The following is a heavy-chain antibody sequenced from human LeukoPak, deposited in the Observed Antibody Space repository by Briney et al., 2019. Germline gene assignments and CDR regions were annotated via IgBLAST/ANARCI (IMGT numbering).Heavy chain of an antibody. D-gene: IGHD1-26*01. Sequence: SQTLSLTCAISGDSVSSNSAAWNWIRQSPSRGLEWLGRTYYRSKWYNDYAVSVKSRITINPDTSKNQFSLQLNSVTPEDTAVYYCARDSKKGGIVAFYYYYMDVWGKGTTVTVSS. J-gene: IGHJ6*03. CDR3: ARDSKKGGIVAFYYYYMDV. V-gene: IGHV6-1*01. CDR2: TYYRSKWYN. CDR1: GDSVSSNSAA.